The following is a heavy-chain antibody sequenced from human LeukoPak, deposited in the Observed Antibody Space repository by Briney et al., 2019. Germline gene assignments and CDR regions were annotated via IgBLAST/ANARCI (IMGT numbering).Heavy chain of an antibody. CDR3: ATSSGIAAAGIDY. D-gene: IGHD6-13*01. J-gene: IGHJ4*02. V-gene: IGHV4-39*01. CDR1: GGSISSSSYY. CDR2: IYYSGST. Sequence: MTSETLSLTCTVSGGSISSSSYYWGWIRQPPGKGLEWIGSIYYSGSTYYNPSLKSRVTISVDTSKNQFSLKLSSVTAADTAVHYCATSSGIAAAGIDYWGQGTLVTVSS.